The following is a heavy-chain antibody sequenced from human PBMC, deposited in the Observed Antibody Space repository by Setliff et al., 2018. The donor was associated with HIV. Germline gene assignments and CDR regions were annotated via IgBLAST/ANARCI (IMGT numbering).Heavy chain of an antibody. D-gene: IGHD3-22*01. Sequence: PSETLSLTCTVSGGSINSTSYYWGWIRQPPGNGLEWIGSIYHTGSTYYKPSLKSRVTISVDTSKNQFSLRLSSVAAGDTAVYYCARIGAFNYYDSSGLPEVGLDYWGQGTLVTVSS. CDR1: GGSINSTSYY. CDR3: ARIGAFNYYDSSGLPEVGLDY. J-gene: IGHJ4*02. CDR2: IYHTGST. V-gene: IGHV4-39*01.